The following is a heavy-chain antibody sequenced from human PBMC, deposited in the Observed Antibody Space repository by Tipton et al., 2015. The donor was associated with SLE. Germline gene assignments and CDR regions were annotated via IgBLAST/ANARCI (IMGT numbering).Heavy chain of an antibody. J-gene: IGHJ3*02. V-gene: IGHV4-39*07. D-gene: IGHD3-3*01. CDR1: GGSISSSSYY. CDR2: IYYSGST. CDR3: ARGSIFEGAFDI. Sequence: TLSLTCTVSGGSISSSSYYWGWIRQPPGKGLEWIGSIYYSGSTYYNPSLKSRVTISVDTSKNQFSLKLSSVTAADTAAYYCARGSIFEGAFDIWGQGTMVTVSS.